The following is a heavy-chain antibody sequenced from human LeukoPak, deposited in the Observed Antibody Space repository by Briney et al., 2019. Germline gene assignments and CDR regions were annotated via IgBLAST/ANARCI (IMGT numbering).Heavy chain of an antibody. J-gene: IGHJ4*02. Sequence: SVKVSCKASGDTVRKYAIGWVRQAPGQGLEWIGGIISTYGASNSAQKFQGRVTLTTDESANTAYMELRSLRSQDTAVYHCARDRTGYGNYYFDSWGQGTPVTVSS. CDR1: GDTVRKYA. CDR2: IISTYGAS. D-gene: IGHD5-18*01. V-gene: IGHV1-69*05. CDR3: ARDRTGYGNYYFDS.